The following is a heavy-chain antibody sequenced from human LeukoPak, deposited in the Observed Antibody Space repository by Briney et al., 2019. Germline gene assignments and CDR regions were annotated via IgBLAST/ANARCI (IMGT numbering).Heavy chain of an antibody. CDR2: INPNSGGT. V-gene: IGHV1-2*06. J-gene: IGHJ5*02. D-gene: IGHD4-17*01. Sequence: ASVKVSCKASGYTFTGYYMHWVRQAPGQGLEWMGRINPNSGGTNYAQKFQGRVTMTRDTSISTAYMELSRLRSDDTAVYYCARGGGDYGDYLNWFDPWGQGTLATVSS. CDR1: GYTFTGYY. CDR3: ARGGGDYGDYLNWFDP.